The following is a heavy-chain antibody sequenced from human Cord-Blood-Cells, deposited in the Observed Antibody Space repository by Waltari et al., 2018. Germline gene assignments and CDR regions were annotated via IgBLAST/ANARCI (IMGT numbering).Heavy chain of an antibody. CDR1: GYTFTGYY. Sequence: QVQLVPSGAEVKKPGASVKVSCKASGYTFTGYYMHWARQAPGQWLEWMGWSNPNSGGTNYAQKFQGRVTMTRDTSISTAYMELSRLRSDDTAVYYCARDAKTGAPLDYWGQGTLVTVS. V-gene: IGHV1-2*02. J-gene: IGHJ4*02. D-gene: IGHD7-27*01. CDR2: SNPNSGGT. CDR3: ARDAKTGAPLDY.